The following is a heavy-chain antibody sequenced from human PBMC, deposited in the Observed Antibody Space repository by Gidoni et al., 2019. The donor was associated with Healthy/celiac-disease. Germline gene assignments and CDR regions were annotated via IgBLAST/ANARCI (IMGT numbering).Heavy chain of an antibody. D-gene: IGHD1-26*01. V-gene: IGHV3-23*01. CDR1: GVTLSSYA. J-gene: IGHJ4*02. Sequence: EVQLLESGGGLVQPGGSLRLSCAASGVTLSSYAMSWVRQAPGQGLEVVAAISGSGGSTYYADSVKGRFTISRDNSKNTLYLQMNSLRAEDTAVYYCAKDRRGSGSYYRYFDYWGQGTLVTVSS. CDR2: ISGSGGST. CDR3: AKDRRGSGSYYRYFDY.